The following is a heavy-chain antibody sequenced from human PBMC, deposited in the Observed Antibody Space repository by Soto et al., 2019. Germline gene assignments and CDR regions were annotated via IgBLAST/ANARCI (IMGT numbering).Heavy chain of an antibody. V-gene: IGHV3-7*02. CDR3: ATHPYSSGWYC. CDR2: IKQDGSEK. Sequence: SLRLSCAASGFTFSSYWMTWVRQAPGKGLEWVANIKQDGSEKYNVDAVKGRFTITRDNAKNTLYLQMNSLRAEDTDVYYCATHPYSSGWYCWGQGTLVNVSS. D-gene: IGHD6-13*01. CDR1: GFTFSSYW. J-gene: IGHJ4*02.